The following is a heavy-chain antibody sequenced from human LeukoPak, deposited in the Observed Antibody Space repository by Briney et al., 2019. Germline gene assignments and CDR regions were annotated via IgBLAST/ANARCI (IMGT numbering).Heavy chain of an antibody. CDR2: ISSSGSTI. CDR3: ARGGSSGWFLYYMDV. CDR1: GFTFSSYE. D-gene: IGHD6-19*01. V-gene: IGHV3-48*03. J-gene: IGHJ6*03. Sequence: GGSLRLSCAASGFTFSSYEINWVRQAPGKGLERVSYISSSGSTIKYADSVKGRFTISRGNAKNSLYLQMNSLRAEDTAVYYCARGGSSGWFLYYMDVWGKGTTVTISS.